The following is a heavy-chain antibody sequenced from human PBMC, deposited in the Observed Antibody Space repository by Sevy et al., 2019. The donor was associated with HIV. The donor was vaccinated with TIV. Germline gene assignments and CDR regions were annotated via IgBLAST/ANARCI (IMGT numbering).Heavy chain of an antibody. V-gene: IGHV4-31*03. CDR2: IYYSGST. D-gene: IGHD2-15*01. J-gene: IGHJ6*02. CDR1: GGSISSGGYY. Sequence: SETLSLTCTVSGGSISSGGYYWSWIRQHPGKGLEWIGYIYYSGSTYYNPSLESRVIISVDTSKNQVSLKLSSVTAADTAVYYCARDGANCSGGNCPSGMDVWGQGTTVTVSS. CDR3: ARDGANCSGGNCPSGMDV.